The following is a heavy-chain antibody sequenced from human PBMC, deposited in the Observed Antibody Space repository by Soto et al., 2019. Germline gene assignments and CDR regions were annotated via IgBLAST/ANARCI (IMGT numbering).Heavy chain of an antibody. J-gene: IGHJ5*02. CDR3: ASSKYDVVAGPVWFDP. D-gene: IGHD2-21*01. V-gene: IGHV4-30-2*01. CDR1: GGSITSGGYS. Sequence: TRSVSCAVSGGSITSGGYSWDWIRQPPGQGLEWIGYMYHSGNTYYNPSLKGRVTISLDHSRNQFSLRLNSVTAADTAVYFCASSKYDVVAGPVWFDPWGQGTLVTVYS. CDR2: MYHSGNT.